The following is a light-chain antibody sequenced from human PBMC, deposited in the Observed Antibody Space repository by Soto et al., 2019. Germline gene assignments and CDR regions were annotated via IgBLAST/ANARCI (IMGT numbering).Light chain of an antibody. CDR2: DAS. CDR3: QQHKTWPLT. V-gene: IGKV3-15*01. CDR1: QTVGSD. J-gene: IGKJ5*01. Sequence: IVMTQSPAILSVSPGERANLSCRASQTVGSDLAWYQQKPGQATRLLIYDASTRATDIPARFSGSGSGTEFTLTISSLQSEDFAVYFCQQHKTWPLTFGQGTRLDIK.